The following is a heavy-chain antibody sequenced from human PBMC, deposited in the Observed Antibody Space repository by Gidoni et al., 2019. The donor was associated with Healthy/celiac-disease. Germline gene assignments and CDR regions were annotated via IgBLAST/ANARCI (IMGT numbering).Heavy chain of an antibody. J-gene: IGHJ6*02. V-gene: IGHV3-48*02. Sequence: EVQLVESGGGLVQPGGSLRLSCAASGFTFSSYSLNWVRQAPGKGLEWVSYISSSSSTIYYADSVKGRFTISRDNAKNSLYLQMNSLRDEDTAVYYCARDYYDFWSGYLYYGMDVWGQGTTVTVSS. CDR3: ARDYYDFWSGYLYYGMDV. CDR1: GFTFSSYS. CDR2: ISSSSSTI. D-gene: IGHD3-3*01.